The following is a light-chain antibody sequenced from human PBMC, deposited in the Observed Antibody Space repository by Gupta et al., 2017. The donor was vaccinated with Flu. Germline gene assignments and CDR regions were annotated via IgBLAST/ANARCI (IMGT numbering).Light chain of an antibody. V-gene: IGKV1-39*01. CDR3: LQGVTTPLT. CDR1: QTISNY. CDR2: SAS. Sequence: DIQMAQSPSSLSASLGDRVTITCRADQTISNYLSWYQQKPGKAPRLLISSASHLESGVPSRFRGDGSGTEFTLTIDSLQPDDFATYFCLQGVTTPLTFGPGTNVHIK. J-gene: IGKJ3*01.